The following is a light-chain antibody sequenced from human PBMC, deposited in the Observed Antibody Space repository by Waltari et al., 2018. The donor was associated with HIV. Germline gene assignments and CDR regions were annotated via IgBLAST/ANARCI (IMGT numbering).Light chain of an antibody. CDR1: DSNLGSNY. Sequence: QSVVTQPPSVSGTPGQRVTISCSGSDSNLGSNYVYWYQDLPGTAPKLLIYKNNQRSSGVPDRFSGSKSDTSASLAISGLRSEDEADYYCASWDDNLNSWVFGGGTKLTVL. V-gene: IGLV1-47*01. CDR2: KNN. CDR3: ASWDDNLNSWV. J-gene: IGLJ3*02.